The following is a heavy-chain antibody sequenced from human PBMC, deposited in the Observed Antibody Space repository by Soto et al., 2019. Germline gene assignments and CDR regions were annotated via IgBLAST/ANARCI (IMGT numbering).Heavy chain of an antibody. J-gene: IGHJ6*02. CDR3: ARDFGNAAMVEYGMDV. D-gene: IGHD5-18*01. CDR2: INHSGST. CDR1: GGSFSGYY. V-gene: IGHV4-34*01. Sequence: QVQLQQWGAGLLKPSETLSLTCAVYGGSFSGYYWSWIRQPPGKGLEWIGEINHSGSTNYNPSFKSRVTISVDTSKNQFSLKLSSVTAADTAVYYCARDFGNAAMVEYGMDVWGQGTTVTVSS.